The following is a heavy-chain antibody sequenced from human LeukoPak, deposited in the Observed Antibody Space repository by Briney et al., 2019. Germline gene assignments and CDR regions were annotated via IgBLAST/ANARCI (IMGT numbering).Heavy chain of an antibody. Sequence: ASVKVSCKASGYPFTSYGITWVRQAPGQGPEWMGWISAYTGNTNYAQKFQGRVSMTTGTSTTTAYMELRSLRSDDTAVYYCARSYSSSSNFVYWGQGTLVTVSS. CDR2: ISAYTGNT. V-gene: IGHV1-18*01. J-gene: IGHJ4*02. CDR1: GYPFTSYG. CDR3: ARSYSSSSNFVY. D-gene: IGHD6-6*01.